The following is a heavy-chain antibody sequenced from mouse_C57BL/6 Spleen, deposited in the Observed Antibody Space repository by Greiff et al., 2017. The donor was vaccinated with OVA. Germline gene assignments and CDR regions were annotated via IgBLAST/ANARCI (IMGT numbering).Heavy chain of an antibody. D-gene: IGHD2-4*01. CDR1: GYTFTDYY. J-gene: IGHJ4*01. Sequence: EVQLQQSGPELVKPGASVKISCKASGYTFTDYYMTWVKQSHGKSLEWIGDINPNNGGTSYNQKFKGKATMTIDKSSSTAYLELRRLTSEDSAVYYCARWRLRRYYYAMDYWGQGTSVTVSS. CDR2: INPNNGGT. V-gene: IGHV1-26*01. CDR3: ARWRLRRYYYAMDY.